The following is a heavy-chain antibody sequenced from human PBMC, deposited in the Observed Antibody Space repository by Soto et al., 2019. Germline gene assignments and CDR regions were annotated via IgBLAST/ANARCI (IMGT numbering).Heavy chain of an antibody. V-gene: IGHV1-18*04. Sequence: QVQLVQSGAEVKKPGASVKVSCKASGYTFTNYGISWVRQAPGQGLEWMGWIRAYNGNTNHAQKLQGRVTMTTDTSTSTAYMELRSLSSDDTAVYYCARAPTIFGVIIGDVLNFGYWGQGTLVTVSS. D-gene: IGHD3-3*01. J-gene: IGHJ4*02. CDR2: IRAYNGNT. CDR1: GYTFTNYG. CDR3: ARAPTIFGVIIGDVLNFGY.